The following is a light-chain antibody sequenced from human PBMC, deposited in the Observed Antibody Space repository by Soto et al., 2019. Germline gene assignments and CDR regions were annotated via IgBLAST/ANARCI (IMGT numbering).Light chain of an antibody. CDR2: GAS. Sequence: DIVLTQSPGTLSLSPGDRAALSCGASQSLSNNFLAWYQQKPGQAPRLLISGASSRATGIPDRFSGSGSGTDFTLTITRVEPEDVAVYYCQQYATSPLTFGGGTKVEIK. V-gene: IGKV3-20*01. CDR1: QSLSNNF. J-gene: IGKJ4*01. CDR3: QQYATSPLT.